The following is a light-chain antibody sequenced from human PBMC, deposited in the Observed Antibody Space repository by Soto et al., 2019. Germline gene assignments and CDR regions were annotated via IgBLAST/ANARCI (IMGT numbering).Light chain of an antibody. Sequence: DIQMTQSPSSLSASVVDRVTITCRASQSISSSLNWYQQKPGKAPKPLIHDASSLQSGVPSRFSGSGSGTDFSLTISNLQPEDFATYYCQQGQSTPITFGQGTRLEIK. V-gene: IGKV1-39*01. CDR2: DAS. J-gene: IGKJ5*01. CDR3: QQGQSTPIT. CDR1: QSISSS.